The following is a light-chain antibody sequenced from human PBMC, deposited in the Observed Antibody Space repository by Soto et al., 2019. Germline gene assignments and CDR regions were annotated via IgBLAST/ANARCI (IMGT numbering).Light chain of an antibody. CDR1: QSVGRRY. CDR2: DTS. J-gene: IGKJ4*01. Sequence: EIVLTQSPGTLSLSPGERATLSCRASQSVGRRYLAWYQQKPGQAPMLLIYDTSERASDIPDRFSGSGSGTDFTLTISRLVPEEFAVYYCQYQGTFGGGTKVEIK. CDR3: QYQGT. V-gene: IGKV3-20*01.